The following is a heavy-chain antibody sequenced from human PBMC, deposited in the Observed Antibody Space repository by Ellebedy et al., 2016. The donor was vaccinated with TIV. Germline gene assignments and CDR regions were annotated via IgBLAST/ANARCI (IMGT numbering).Heavy chain of an antibody. D-gene: IGHD4-17*01. V-gene: IGHV3-7*01. CDR1: GFSFRSYW. Sequence: GGSLRLSCEASGFSFRSYWMSWVRQAPGKGLEWVANIYQDGGVQYYVDSVKGRFTISRDNADNSLFLQMNSLRAEDTAVYYCARRGSYGDYAVQVNSWFDTWGQGTLVTVSP. J-gene: IGHJ5*02. CDR3: ARRGSYGDYAVQVNSWFDT. CDR2: IYQDGGVQ.